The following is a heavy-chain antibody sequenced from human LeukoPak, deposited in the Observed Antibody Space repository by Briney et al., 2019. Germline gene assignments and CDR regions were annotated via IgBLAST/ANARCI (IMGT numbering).Heavy chain of an antibody. CDR1: GFTFSSYA. J-gene: IGHJ6*02. D-gene: IGHD2-15*01. CDR3: VSLGYCSGGSCYRTEYYYGMDV. Sequence: GGSLRLSCAASGFTFSSYAMSWVRQAPGEGLEWVSAISGSGGSTYYADSVKGRFTISRDNSKNTLYLQMNSLRAEDTAVYYCVSLGYCSGGSCYRTEYYYGMDVWGQGTTVTVSS. V-gene: IGHV3-23*01. CDR2: ISGSGGST.